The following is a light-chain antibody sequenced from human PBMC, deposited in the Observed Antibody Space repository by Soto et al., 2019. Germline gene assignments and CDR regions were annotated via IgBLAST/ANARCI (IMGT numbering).Light chain of an antibody. CDR2: DAS. CDR3: QQYDNPL. V-gene: IGKV1-33*01. Sequence: DIQMTQSPSSLSASVGDRVTITCQASQDISNYLNWYQQKPGKAPKLLIYDASNLETGVPSRFSGSGSGTDFTFTISSLQPEDIATYYCQQYDNPLFGGGTKVEMK. CDR1: QDISNY. J-gene: IGKJ4*01.